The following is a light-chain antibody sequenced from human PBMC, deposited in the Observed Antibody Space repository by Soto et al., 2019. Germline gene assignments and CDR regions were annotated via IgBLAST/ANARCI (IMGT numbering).Light chain of an antibody. CDR3: QQYGRSQT. Sequence: EIVLTQSPGTLSLSPGERATLSCRASQSVSSSYLAWYQQKPGQAPRLLIYGASSRATGIPDRFSGSGSGTDFTLTINRLEPEDFAVYYCQQYGRSQTFGQGTKVEIK. J-gene: IGKJ1*01. V-gene: IGKV3-20*01. CDR2: GAS. CDR1: QSVSSSY.